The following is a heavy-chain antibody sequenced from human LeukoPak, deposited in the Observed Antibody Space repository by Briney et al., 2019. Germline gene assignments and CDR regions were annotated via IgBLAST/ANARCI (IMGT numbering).Heavy chain of an antibody. CDR2: IYHSGST. D-gene: IGHD3-10*01. CDR1: GGSISSGGYS. J-gene: IGHJ5*02. V-gene: IGHV4-30-2*01. CDR3: ARAAPYYYGSGSYYNVGWFDP. Sequence: SQTLSLTCAVSGGSISSGGYSWSWLRQPPGKGLEWIGYIYHSGSTYYNPSLKSRVTISVDRSNNQLSLKLSSVPAADTAVYYCARAAPYYYGSGSYYNVGWFDPWGQGTLVTVSS.